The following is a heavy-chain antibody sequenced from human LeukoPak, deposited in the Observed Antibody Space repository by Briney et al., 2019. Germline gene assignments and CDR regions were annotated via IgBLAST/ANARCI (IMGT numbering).Heavy chain of an antibody. CDR2: MNPNSGNT. J-gene: IGHJ6*03. D-gene: IGHD6-19*01. V-gene: IGHV1-8*03. CDR3: ARVWQQWLVPYYYYYYMDV. Sequence: ASVKVSCKASGYTFTSYGINWVRQATGQGLEWMGWMNPNSGNTGYAQKFQGRVTITRNTSISTAYMELSSLRSEDTAVYYCARVWQQWLVPYYYYYYMDVWGKGTTVTVSS. CDR1: GYTFTSYG.